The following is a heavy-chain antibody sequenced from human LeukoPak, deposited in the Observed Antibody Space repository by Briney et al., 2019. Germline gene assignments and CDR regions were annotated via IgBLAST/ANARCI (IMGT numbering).Heavy chain of an antibody. Sequence: SETLSLTCTVSGGSISSSSYYWGWIRQPPGKGLVWIGSIYYSGSTYYNPSLKSRVTISVDTSKNQFSLKLSSVTAADTAVYYCARLGIAAAGFDPWGQGTLVTVSS. V-gene: IGHV4-39*01. J-gene: IGHJ5*02. CDR3: ARLGIAAAGFDP. CDR2: IYYSGST. CDR1: GGSISSSSYY. D-gene: IGHD6-13*01.